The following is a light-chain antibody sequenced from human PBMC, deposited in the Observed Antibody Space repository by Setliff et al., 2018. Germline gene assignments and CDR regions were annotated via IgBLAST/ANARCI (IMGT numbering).Light chain of an antibody. V-gene: IGLV2-8*01. CDR3: ISYAGSNNYV. Sequence: QSALTQPASVSGYPGQSITISCAGTSSDVGAYNYVSWFQQHPGKAPKLMIYEVTKRPSGVPDRFSGSKSGNTASLTVSGLQAEDEADYYCISYAGSNNYVFGTGTQLTVL. CDR2: EVT. J-gene: IGLJ1*01. CDR1: SSDVGAYNY.